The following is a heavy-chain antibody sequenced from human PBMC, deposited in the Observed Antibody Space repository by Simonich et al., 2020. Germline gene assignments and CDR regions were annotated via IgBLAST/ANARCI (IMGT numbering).Heavy chain of an antibody. J-gene: IGHJ6*03. CDR3: ARDGLGTAYYYYMDV. CDR1: GFTFSSYW. Sequence: EVQLVESGGGLVQPGGSLRLSCAASGFTFSSYWMSWVRQAPGRGLEWGANIKQDGSEKYYLDSVKGRFTSSRDNAENSLYLQMTSLRAEDTAVYYCARDGLGTAYYYYMDVWGKGTTVTVSS. CDR2: IKQDGSEK. D-gene: IGHD7-27*01. V-gene: IGHV3-7*01.